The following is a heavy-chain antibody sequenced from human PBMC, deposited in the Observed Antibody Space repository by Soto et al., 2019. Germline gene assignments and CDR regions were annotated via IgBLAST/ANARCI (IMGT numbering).Heavy chain of an antibody. D-gene: IGHD3-22*01. CDR3: ARGASQGGYYYDYFDY. CDR1: GYTFTSYA. Sequence: ASVKVSCKASGYTFTSYAMHWVRQAPGQRLEWMGWINAGNGNTKYSQKFQGRVTITRDTSASTAYMELSSLRSEDTAVYYCARGASQGGYYYDYFDYWGQGTLVTVSS. J-gene: IGHJ4*02. CDR2: INAGNGNT. V-gene: IGHV1-3*01.